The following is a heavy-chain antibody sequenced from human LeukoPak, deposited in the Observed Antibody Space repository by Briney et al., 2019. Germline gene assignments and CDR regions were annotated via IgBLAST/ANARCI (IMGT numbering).Heavy chain of an antibody. CDR2: INHSGTT. D-gene: IGHD3-16*02. J-gene: IGHJ4*02. V-gene: IGHV4-34*01. CDR1: GGSFGAYY. Sequence: SETLSLTCVVYGGSFGAYYWSWIRQSPGKGLEWIGEINHSGTTNYNPSLKSRVTISVDTSKNQFSLKLSSVTAADTAVYYCARDLENYDYIWGSYRPVYYFDYWGQGTLVTVSS. CDR3: ARDLENYDYIWGSYRPVYYFDY.